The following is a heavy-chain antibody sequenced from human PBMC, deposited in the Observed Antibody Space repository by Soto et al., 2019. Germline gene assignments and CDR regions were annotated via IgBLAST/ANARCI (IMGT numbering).Heavy chain of an antibody. CDR1: GFTVSSYY. CDR2: SYSGGST. CDR3: ARESHYYESSGYVSYGMDV. Sequence: PGGSLRLSCAASGFTVSSYYMCWVRQAPGKGLEWVSISYSGGSTDYADSVKGRFTISRDNSKNTLHLQMNSLRAEDTAVYYCARESHYYESSGYVSYGMDVWGQGTTVTVSS. V-gene: IGHV3-53*01. J-gene: IGHJ6*02. D-gene: IGHD3-22*01.